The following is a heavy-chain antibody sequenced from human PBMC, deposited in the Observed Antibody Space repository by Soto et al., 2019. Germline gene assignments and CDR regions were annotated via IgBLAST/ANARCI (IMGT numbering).Heavy chain of an antibody. J-gene: IGHJ4*02. V-gene: IGHV3-64*01. CDR3: ARGSNGYHSDY. Sequence: PGGSLRLSFAASGFTFSSYAMHWVRQAPGKGLEYVSAISSNGGSTDYANSVKGRFTISRDNSKNTLYLQMGSLRAEDMAVYYCARGSNGYHSDYWGQGT. D-gene: IGHD5-12*01. CDR2: ISSNGGST. CDR1: GFTFSSYA.